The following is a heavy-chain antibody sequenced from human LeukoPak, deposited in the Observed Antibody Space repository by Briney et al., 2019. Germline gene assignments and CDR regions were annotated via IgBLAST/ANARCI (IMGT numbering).Heavy chain of an antibody. V-gene: IGHV3-74*01. CDR1: GFTFSSYW. D-gene: IGHD1-26*01. J-gene: IGHJ4*02. CDR3: AREHRNVGGTIDW. Sequence: PGGSLRLSCAASGFTFSSYWMHWVRQVPGKGLVWVSRINTDETTTSYADSVKGRFNIYRDNAKNTLYLQMNSLRAEGTAVYYCAREHRNVGGTIDWWGQGTLVTVSS. CDR2: INTDETTT.